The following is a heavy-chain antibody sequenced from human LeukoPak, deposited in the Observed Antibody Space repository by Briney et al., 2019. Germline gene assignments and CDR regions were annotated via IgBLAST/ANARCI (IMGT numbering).Heavy chain of an antibody. CDR1: GFTFSSYS. Sequence: GGSLRLSCAASGFTFSSYSMNWVHQAPGKGLEWVSSISSSSSYIYYADSVKGRFTISRDNAKNSLYLQMNSLRAEDTAVYYCARAVAAAGTYYYYYMDVWGKGTTVTVSS. CDR3: ARAVAAAGTYYYYYMDV. J-gene: IGHJ6*03. V-gene: IGHV3-21*01. CDR2: ISSSSSYI. D-gene: IGHD6-13*01.